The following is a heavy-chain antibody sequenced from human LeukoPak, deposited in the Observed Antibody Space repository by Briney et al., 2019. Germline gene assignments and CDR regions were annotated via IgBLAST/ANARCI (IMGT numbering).Heavy chain of an antibody. D-gene: IGHD3-9*01. CDR3: ARDPLRYFDWPLGYFDY. J-gene: IGHJ4*02. Sequence: ASVKVSCKASGGTFSSYAISWVRQAPGQGLEWMGRTIPILGIANYAQKFQGRVTITADKSTSTAYMELSSLRSEDTAVYYCARDPLRYFDWPLGYFDYWGQGTLVTVSS. CDR1: GGTFSSYA. V-gene: IGHV1-69*04. CDR2: TIPILGIA.